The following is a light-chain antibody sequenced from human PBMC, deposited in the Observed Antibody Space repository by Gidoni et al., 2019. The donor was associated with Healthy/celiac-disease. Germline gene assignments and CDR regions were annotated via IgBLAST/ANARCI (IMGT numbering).Light chain of an antibody. CDR3: ASWEDTLNGPV. CDR1: YSSVGTNT. CDR2: NNR. V-gene: IGLV1-44*01. J-gene: IGLJ3*02. Sequence: QAVLTQPPSASGTPGQRVPISCSGTYSSVGTNTVNWYKQFPGAAPRLLILNNRQRPSGVPDRFSGSTSGTSASLAISGLQSEDAADYFCASWEDTLNGPVFGGGTKVTVL.